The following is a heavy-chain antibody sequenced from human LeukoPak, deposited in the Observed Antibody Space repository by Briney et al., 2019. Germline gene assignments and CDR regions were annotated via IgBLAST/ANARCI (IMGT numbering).Heavy chain of an antibody. CDR1: GFTFSDHA. Sequence: HSGGSLRLSCVASGFTFSDHAMHWVRRAPGQGLEWVTGINWDNDGIVYAASVRGRFTVSRDNDKNTLYLQMNRLRPEDTAFYYCARDDYNTLGYNFHYWGQGTLVPVSS. CDR3: ARDDYNTLGYNFHY. CDR2: INWDNDGI. V-gene: IGHV3-9*01. D-gene: IGHD5-24*01. J-gene: IGHJ4*02.